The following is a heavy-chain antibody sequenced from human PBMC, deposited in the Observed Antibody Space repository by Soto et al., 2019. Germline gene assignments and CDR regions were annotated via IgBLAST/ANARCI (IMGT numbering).Heavy chain of an antibody. V-gene: IGHV3-23*01. CDR1: GFAFSGYY. D-gene: IGHD1-1*01. CDR3: AKLERLYAYYFDY. Sequence: PGGSLRLSCAASGFAFSGYYMNWVRQAPGKGLEWVSAISGSGGSTYYADSVKGRFTISRDNSKNTLYLQMNSLRAEDAAVYYCAKLERLYAYYFDYWGQGTLVTVSS. J-gene: IGHJ4*02. CDR2: ISGSGGST.